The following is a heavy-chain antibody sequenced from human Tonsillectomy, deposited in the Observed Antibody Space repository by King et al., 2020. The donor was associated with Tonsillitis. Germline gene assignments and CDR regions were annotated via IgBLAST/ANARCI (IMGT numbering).Heavy chain of an antibody. Sequence: QLQESGPGLVKPSETLSLTCTVSSGSISSSSYYWGWIRQPPGKGLEWIGSIYYSGSTYYNVSLKSRVTISVDTSKNQFSMKLSSVTAADTAVYYCVIFVAAAGSSYWGQGTLVIVSS. D-gene: IGHD6-13*01. CDR2: IYYSGST. J-gene: IGHJ4*02. CDR3: VIFVAAAGSSY. V-gene: IGHV4-39*01. CDR1: SGSISSSSYY.